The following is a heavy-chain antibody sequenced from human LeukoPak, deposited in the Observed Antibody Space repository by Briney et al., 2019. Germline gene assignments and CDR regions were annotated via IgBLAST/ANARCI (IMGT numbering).Heavy chain of an antibody. CDR3: ARGVAGSYYRYYDH. V-gene: IGHV1-2*02. D-gene: IGHD1-26*01. J-gene: IGHJ4*02. CDR2: INPNSGGT. Sequence: ASVKVSCKASGYTFTGYYMHWVRQAPGQGLEWMGWINPNSGGTNYAQKFQGRVTMTRDTSISTAYMELSRLRSDDTAVYYCARGVAGSYYRYYDHWGRGTLVTVSS. CDR1: GYTFTGYY.